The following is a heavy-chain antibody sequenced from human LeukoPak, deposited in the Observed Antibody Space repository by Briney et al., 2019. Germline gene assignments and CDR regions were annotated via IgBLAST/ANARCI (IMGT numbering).Heavy chain of an antibody. CDR1: GGSISNYY. D-gene: IGHD1-1*01. J-gene: IGHJ5*02. V-gene: IGHV4-59*01. CDR3: ARDRLQLQS. Sequence: SETLSLTCTVSGGSISNYYWNWIRQPPGKGLEWIGYIYYTGNTNYNPSLKSRVTISVDTSKNQFSLKLSSVTTADTAVYYCARDRLQLQSWGQGTLVTVST. CDR2: IYYTGNT.